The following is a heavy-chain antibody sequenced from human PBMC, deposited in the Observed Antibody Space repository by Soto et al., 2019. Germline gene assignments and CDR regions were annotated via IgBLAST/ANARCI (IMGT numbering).Heavy chain of an antibody. D-gene: IGHD3-10*01. CDR1: GGSISTSSYY. J-gene: IGHJ4*02. Sequence: PSETLSLTCTVSGGSISTSSYYWGWIRQPPGKGLEWIGSVFYSGRTYYNPSLKSRVTISVDTSTNQFSLKLSSVTVADTAVYYCASLRGPFYAVVDYWGQGTLVTSPQ. CDR3: ASLRGPFYAVVDY. CDR2: VFYSGRT. V-gene: IGHV4-39*01.